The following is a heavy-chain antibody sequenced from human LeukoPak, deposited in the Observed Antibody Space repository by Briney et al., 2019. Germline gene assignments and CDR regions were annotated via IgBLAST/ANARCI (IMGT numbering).Heavy chain of an antibody. CDR1: GFTFSSYD. D-gene: IGHD3-22*01. CDR3: ARDNYYDSSGYYGY. J-gene: IGHJ4*02. V-gene: IGHV3-23*01. Sequence: GTLRLSCAASGFTFSSYDMSWVRQAPGKGLEWVSAISATGGTTYYADSVKGRFTISRDNSKNTLYLQMNSLRAEDTAVYYCARDNYYDSSGYYGYWGQGTLVTVSS. CDR2: ISATGGTT.